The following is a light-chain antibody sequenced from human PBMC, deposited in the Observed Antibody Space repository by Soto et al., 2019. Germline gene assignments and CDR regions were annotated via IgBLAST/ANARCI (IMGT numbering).Light chain of an antibody. CDR1: QPISTY. CDR3: QQYYTCPLA. J-gene: IGKJ1*01. V-gene: IGKV1-8*01. CDR2: AAS. Sequence: AIRMTQSPSSISAFIGDRVTITCRASQPISTYLAWYQQKPGTAPTLLIYAASTLQSGVPSTFSGSGSGTYVTLTISCLQSEDFATYYCQQYYTCPLAFGQGTKVEIK.